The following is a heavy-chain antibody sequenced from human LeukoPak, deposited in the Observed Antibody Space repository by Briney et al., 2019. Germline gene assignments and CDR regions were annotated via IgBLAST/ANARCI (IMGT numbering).Heavy chain of an antibody. J-gene: IGHJ4*02. CDR3: VRTLRFGLRQKYFDY. D-gene: IGHD3-3*01. Sequence: SETLSLTCAVSGYSISSGYYWGWIRQPPGKGLEWFGSIYHSGSTYYNPSLKSRVTISVDTSKYQFSLKLSSVTAADTAVYYCVRTLRFGLRQKYFDYWGQGTLVTVSS. CDR2: IYHSGST. V-gene: IGHV4-38-2*01. CDR1: GYSISSGYY.